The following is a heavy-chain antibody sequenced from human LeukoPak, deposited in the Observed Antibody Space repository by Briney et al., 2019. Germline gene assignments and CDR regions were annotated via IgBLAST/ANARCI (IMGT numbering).Heavy chain of an antibody. CDR3: AKEDSNGWYFFDY. D-gene: IGHD6-19*01. V-gene: IGHV3-21*01. CDR1: GFTFSSYN. CDR2: ISSSSSYI. Sequence: GGSLRLSCAASGFTFSSYNINWVRQAPGKGLEWVSPISSSSSYIYYADSVKGRFTISRDNAKNSLYLQMNSLRAEDTAVYYCAKEDSNGWYFFDYWGQGTLVTVSS. J-gene: IGHJ4*02.